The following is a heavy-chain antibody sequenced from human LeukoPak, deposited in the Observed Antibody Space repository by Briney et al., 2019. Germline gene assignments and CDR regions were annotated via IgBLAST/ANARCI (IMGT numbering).Heavy chain of an antibody. J-gene: IGHJ4*02. V-gene: IGHV3-30-3*01. CDR3: ARASGIFGVVKGIFDY. Sequence: GRSLRLSCAASGFTFSSYAMHWVRQAPGKGLEWVAVISYDGSNKYYADSVKGRFTISRDNSKNTLYLQMNSLRAEDTAVYYCARASGIFGVVKGIFDYWGQGTLVTVSS. CDR1: GFTFSSYA. D-gene: IGHD3-3*01. CDR2: ISYDGSNK.